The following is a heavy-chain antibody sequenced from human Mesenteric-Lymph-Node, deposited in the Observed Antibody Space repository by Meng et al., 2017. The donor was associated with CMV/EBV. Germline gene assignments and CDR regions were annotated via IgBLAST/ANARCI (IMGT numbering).Heavy chain of an antibody. V-gene: IGHV4-39*01. J-gene: IGHJ4*02. CDR3: ARHSALLVTNFDY. Sequence: LQLQESGPGLVKPSETLSLTSHFSGGSISSSSYYWGWIRQPPGKGLEWIGYIYYSGSTYYYNPSLKTRVTISVDTSKNQFSLKLSSVTAADTAVYYCARHSALLVTNFDYWGQGTLVTVSS. CDR2: IYYSGSTY. D-gene: IGHD5-18*01. CDR1: GGSISSSSYY.